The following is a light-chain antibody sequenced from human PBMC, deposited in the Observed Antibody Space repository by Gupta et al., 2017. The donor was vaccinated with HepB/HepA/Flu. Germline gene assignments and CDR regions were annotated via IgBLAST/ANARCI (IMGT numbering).Light chain of an antibody. Sequence: EIALTQSPVTLSLSPGERATLACRASQSVSRYLAWYQQKPGQPPSLLVFDASNRATGVPARFSGSGSGTEFTLTISSLEPEDFAVYYCQQRINWPLTFGGGTRVEIK. CDR2: DAS. CDR3: QQRINWPLT. J-gene: IGKJ4*01. CDR1: QSVSRY. V-gene: IGKV3-11*01.